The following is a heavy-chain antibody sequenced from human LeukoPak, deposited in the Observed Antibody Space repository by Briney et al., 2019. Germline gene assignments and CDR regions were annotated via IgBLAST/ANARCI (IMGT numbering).Heavy chain of an antibody. J-gene: IGHJ4*02. Sequence: GGSLRLSCAASGFTFSSYAMSWVRQAPGKGLEWVSAISGSGGSTYYADSVKGRFTISRDNSKNTLYLQMNSLRAEDTAVYYCARDFTKWEWELPYFDYWGQGTLVTVSS. V-gene: IGHV3-23*01. CDR3: ARDFTKWEWELPYFDY. CDR1: GFTFSSYA. CDR2: ISGSGGST. D-gene: IGHD1-26*01.